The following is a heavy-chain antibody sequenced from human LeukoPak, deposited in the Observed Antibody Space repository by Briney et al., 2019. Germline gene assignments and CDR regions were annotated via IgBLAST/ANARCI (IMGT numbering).Heavy chain of an antibody. Sequence: PGGSLRLSCAASGFPFSSYWMSWVRQAPGKGLEWVANIKHDGSDKYYVDSVKGRFTIPRDNAKNSLYLQLNSLRADDTAVYYCARLTGTTGFDYWGQGTLVTVSS. J-gene: IGHJ4*02. CDR1: GFPFSSYW. V-gene: IGHV3-7*01. D-gene: IGHD1-1*01. CDR2: IKHDGSDK. CDR3: ARLTGTTGFDY.